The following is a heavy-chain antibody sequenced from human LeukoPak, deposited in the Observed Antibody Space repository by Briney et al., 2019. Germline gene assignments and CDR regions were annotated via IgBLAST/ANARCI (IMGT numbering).Heavy chain of an antibody. D-gene: IGHD2-2*01. CDR3: ARRLTQYDCFDP. V-gene: IGHV6-1*01. CDR1: GDSVSNKNTA. CDR2: TYYRSKWHN. Sequence: SQTLSLTCAISGDSVSNKNTAWNWIRQSPSRGLEWLGRTYYRSKWHNTYAASVKSRITINPDTSKNQFSLHLNSVTPEDTAVYYCARRLTQYDCFDPWGQGILVTVSS. J-gene: IGHJ5*02.